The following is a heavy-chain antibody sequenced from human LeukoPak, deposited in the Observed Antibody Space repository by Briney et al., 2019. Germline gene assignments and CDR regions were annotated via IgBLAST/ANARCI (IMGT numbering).Heavy chain of an antibody. J-gene: IGHJ5*02. V-gene: IGHV1-8*01. Sequence: ASVKVSCKASGYTFTSYDINGVRQATGQGLEWMGWVNPNSGNTGYAQKLQGRVTFTRNNSINTAYLELSSWRSEGTAVCECARGPSERSGYRFDPWGQGTLVTVSS. CDR2: VNPNSGNT. CDR3: ARGPSERSGYRFDP. CDR1: GYTFTSYD. D-gene: IGHD3-22*01.